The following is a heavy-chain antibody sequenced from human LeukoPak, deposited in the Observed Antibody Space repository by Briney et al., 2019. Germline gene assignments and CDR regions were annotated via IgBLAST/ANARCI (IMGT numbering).Heavy chain of an antibody. CDR1: GDSFSSVTDY. D-gene: IGHD6-19*01. CDR2: GDYSGGT. V-gene: IGHV4-39*07. CDR3: AGERGEEYSSGWYKTNFFDN. J-gene: IGHJ4*02. Sequence: SETLSLTCTVSGDSFSSVTDYWAWIRQPPGKGLEWIASGDYSGGTYYNPSLESRVAISADMSKNQISLKLTSVTGADTAVYYCAGERGEEYSSGWYKTNFFDNWGQGIRVTVSS.